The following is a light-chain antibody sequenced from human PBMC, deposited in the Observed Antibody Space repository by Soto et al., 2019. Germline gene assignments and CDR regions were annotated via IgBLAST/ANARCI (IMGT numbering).Light chain of an antibody. CDR2: FGS. J-gene: IGKJ5*01. V-gene: IGKV2-28*01. CDR1: QSLLNSNGYNG. CDR3: MQGEQAPIT. Sequence: DIEMTQSPLSLRVTPGEPASISCKSSQSLLNSNGYNGLSWYLQKPGQSPRLLIYFGSTRASGVPDRLSGSLSGTYFTLQISSVEAENVGVYYCMQGEQAPITFGQGTRLEIK.